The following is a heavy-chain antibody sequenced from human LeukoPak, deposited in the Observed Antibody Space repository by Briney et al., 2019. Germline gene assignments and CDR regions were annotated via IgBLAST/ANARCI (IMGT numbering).Heavy chain of an antibody. CDR3: ARAFGSGSYYYYYGMDV. D-gene: IGHD3-10*01. Sequence: ASVKVSCKASGYTFTGYYMHWVRQAPGQGLEWMGWINPNSGGTNYAQKFQGWVTMTRDTSISTAYMELSRLRSDDTAVYYCARAFGSGSYYYYYGMDVWGQGTTVTVSS. CDR2: INPNSGGT. J-gene: IGHJ6*02. V-gene: IGHV1-2*04. CDR1: GYTFTGYY.